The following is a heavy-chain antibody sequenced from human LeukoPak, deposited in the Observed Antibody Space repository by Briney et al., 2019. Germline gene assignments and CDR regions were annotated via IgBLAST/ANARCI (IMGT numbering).Heavy chain of an antibody. CDR3: ATAGWHFDY. Sequence: SETLSLTCTVSGASISSGNYYWTWIRQPAGKGLEWIGRIYTTGSTNYNPSLKSRVTISVDTSKNQFSLKLSSATAADTAVYYCATAGWHFDYWGQGTLVTVSS. CDR2: IYTTGST. J-gene: IGHJ4*02. V-gene: IGHV4-61*02. CDR1: GASISSGNYY. D-gene: IGHD2-15*01.